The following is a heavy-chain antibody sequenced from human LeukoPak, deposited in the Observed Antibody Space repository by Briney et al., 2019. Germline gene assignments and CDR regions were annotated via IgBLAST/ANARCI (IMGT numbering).Heavy chain of an antibody. CDR2: ISSSSSYI. Sequence: PGGSLRLSCAASGFTFSSYSMNWVRQAPGKGLEWVSSISSSSSYIYYADSVKGRFTISRDNAKNSLYLQMNSLRAEDTAVYYCVRDGYYDSSGYYYTDAFDIWGQGTMVTVSS. V-gene: IGHV3-21*01. CDR3: VRDGYYDSSGYYYTDAFDI. CDR1: GFTFSSYS. D-gene: IGHD3-22*01. J-gene: IGHJ3*02.